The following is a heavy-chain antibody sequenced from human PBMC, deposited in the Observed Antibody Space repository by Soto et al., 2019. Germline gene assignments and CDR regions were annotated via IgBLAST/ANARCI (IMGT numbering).Heavy chain of an antibody. CDR1: GFTFSSYS. Sequence: GGSLRLSCAASGFTFSSYSMNWVRQAPGKGLEWVSSISSSSSYIYYADSVKGRFTISRDNAKNSLYLQMNSLGAEDTAVYYCARDGFGVVGATTRSYGYWGQGTLVTVSS. D-gene: IGHD1-26*01. V-gene: IGHV3-21*01. CDR3: ARDGFGVVGATTRSYGY. CDR2: ISSSSSYI. J-gene: IGHJ4*02.